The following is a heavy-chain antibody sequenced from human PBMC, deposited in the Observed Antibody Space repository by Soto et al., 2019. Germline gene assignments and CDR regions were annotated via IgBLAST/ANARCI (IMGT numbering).Heavy chain of an antibody. CDR3: ASSRGDYYDSSGYPY. D-gene: IGHD3-22*01. J-gene: IGHJ4*02. CDR1: GGSISSSSYY. CDR2: IYCSGST. V-gene: IGHV4-39*01. Sequence: SQTLSLTCTVSGGSISSSSYYWGWIPQPPRKGLEWIGSIYCSGSTYYNPSLKSRVTISVDTSKNQFSLKLSSVTAADTAVYYCASSRGDYYDSSGYPYWGQGTLVTVSS.